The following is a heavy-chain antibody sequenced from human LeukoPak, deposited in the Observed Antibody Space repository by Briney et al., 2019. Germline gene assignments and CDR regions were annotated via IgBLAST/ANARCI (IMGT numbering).Heavy chain of an antibody. CDR3: ARLWDYGDPFGNGQGEDFDY. J-gene: IGHJ4*02. Sequence: ASVKVSCKASGYTFTSYGISWVRQAPGQGLEWMGWISAYNGNTNYAQKLQGRVTMTTDTSTSTAYMELRSLSSDDTAVYYCARLWDYGDPFGNGQGEDFDYWGQGTLVTVSS. CDR2: ISAYNGNT. V-gene: IGHV1-18*01. D-gene: IGHD4-17*01. CDR1: GYTFTSYG.